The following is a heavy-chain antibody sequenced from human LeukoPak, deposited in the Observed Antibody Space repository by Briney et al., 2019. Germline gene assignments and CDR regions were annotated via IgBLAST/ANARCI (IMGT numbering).Heavy chain of an antibody. D-gene: IGHD4-17*01. CDR1: GFTFSSYA. J-gene: IGHJ3*02. Sequence: PGGSLRLSCAASGFTFSSYAMHWVRQAPGKGLEWVAVISYDGSNKYYADSVKGRFTISRDNSKNTLYLQMNSLRAEDTAVYYCARETGDYERIAFDIWGQGTMVTVSS. CDR3: ARETGDYERIAFDI. V-gene: IGHV3-30*04. CDR2: ISYDGSNK.